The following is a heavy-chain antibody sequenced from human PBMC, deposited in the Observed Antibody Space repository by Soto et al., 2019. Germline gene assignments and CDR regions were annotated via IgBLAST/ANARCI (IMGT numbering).Heavy chain of an antibody. V-gene: IGHV3-23*01. D-gene: IGHD3-10*01. CDR2: ISGSGGST. J-gene: IGHJ4*02. CDR1: GFTFSSYA. CDR3: AKSTRGLWFGELLFGGFDY. Sequence: EVQLLESGGGLVQPGGSLRLSCAASGFTFSSYAMSWVRQAPGKGLEWVSAISGSGGSTYYADSVKGRFTISRDNTKNTLYLKMNSLRAEDTAVYYCAKSTRGLWFGELLFGGFDYWGQGTLVTVSS.